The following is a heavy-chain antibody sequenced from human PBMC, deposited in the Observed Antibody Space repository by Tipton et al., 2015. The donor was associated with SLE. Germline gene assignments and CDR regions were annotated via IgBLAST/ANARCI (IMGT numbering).Heavy chain of an antibody. Sequence: TLSLTCAVYGGSFSGCYGSWIRQPPEKGLEWIGEINHSGSTNYNPSLKSRVTISVDTSKNQFSLKLSSVTAADTAVYYCASGAMTTVVTRWFDPWGQGTLVTVSS. D-gene: IGHD4-23*01. CDR3: ASGAMTTVVTRWFDP. CDR1: GGSFSGCY. CDR2: INHSGST. J-gene: IGHJ5*02. V-gene: IGHV4-34*01.